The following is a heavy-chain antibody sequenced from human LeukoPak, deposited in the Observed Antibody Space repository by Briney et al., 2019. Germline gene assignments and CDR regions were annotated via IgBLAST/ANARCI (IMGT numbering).Heavy chain of an antibody. D-gene: IGHD4-17*01. J-gene: IGHJ1*01. CDR3: ARDGGSYSDIAEYFQH. V-gene: IGHV4-61*01. CDR2: IYHSGNT. CDR1: GGSVSSGPYY. Sequence: SETLSLTCTGSGGSVSSGPYYWSWIRQPPGKGLEWIGNIYHSGNTNYNPSLKSRVTIPVDRSKNQFSLKLSSVTAADTAVYYCARDGGSYSDIAEYFQHWGQGTLVTVSS.